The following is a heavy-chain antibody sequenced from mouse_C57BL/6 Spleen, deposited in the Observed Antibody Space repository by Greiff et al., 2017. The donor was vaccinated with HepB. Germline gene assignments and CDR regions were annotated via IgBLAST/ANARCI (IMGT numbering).Heavy chain of an antibody. CDR2: INPSSGYT. CDR1: GYTFTSYT. CDR3: TRENQFAY. Sequence: QVQLQQSGAELARPGASVKMSCKASGYTFTSYTMHWVKQRPGQGLEWIGYINPSSGYTKYNQKFKDKATLTADKSSSTAYMQLSSLTSEDSAVYYGTRENQFAYWGQGTLVTVSA. V-gene: IGHV1-4*01. J-gene: IGHJ3*01.